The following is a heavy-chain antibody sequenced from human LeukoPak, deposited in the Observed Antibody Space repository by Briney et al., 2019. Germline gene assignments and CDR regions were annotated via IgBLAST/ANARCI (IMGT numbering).Heavy chain of an antibody. CDR3: ARDTIADSSTYYIDY. Sequence: ASVKVSCKASRYTFSDYYMHWVRQAPGQGLEWMGWINPNSGGTNYAQKFQGRVTMTRDMSISTAYMEVSRLTSDDTAVYYCARDTIADSSTYYIDYWGLGTLVTVTS. CDR2: INPNSGGT. J-gene: IGHJ4*02. D-gene: IGHD3-22*01. CDR1: RYTFSDYY. V-gene: IGHV1-2*02.